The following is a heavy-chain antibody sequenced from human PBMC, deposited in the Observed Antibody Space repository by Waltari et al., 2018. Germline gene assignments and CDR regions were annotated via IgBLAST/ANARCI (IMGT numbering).Heavy chain of an antibody. V-gene: IGHV4-38-2*02. CDR3: ARQPIEGNLPDWFDR. CDR1: GYSISNVYY. Sequence: QVQLQQSGPGLVKPSETLSLTCTVSGYSISNVYYWGWIRQPPGKGLEWIGSIHHSGSAYYNPSLNSRVTISLETSKNQFSLKLTSVAATDTAIYYCARQPIEGNLPDWFDRWGQGTLVTVSS. CDR2: IHHSGSA. D-gene: IGHD1-1*01. J-gene: IGHJ5*02.